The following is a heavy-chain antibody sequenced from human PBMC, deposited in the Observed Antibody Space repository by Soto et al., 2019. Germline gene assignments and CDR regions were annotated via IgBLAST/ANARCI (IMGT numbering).Heavy chain of an antibody. CDR3: ARQPKYCGGDCYIDY. CDR1: GYSFTSYW. D-gene: IGHD2-21*02. J-gene: IGHJ4*02. CDR2: IYPGDSDT. Sequence: GESLKISCKGSGYSFTSYWIGWVRQMPGKGLEWMGIIYPGDSDTRYSPSFQGQVTISADKSISTAYLQWSSLKASDTAMYYCARQPKYCGGDCYIDYWGQGTLVTVSS. V-gene: IGHV5-51*01.